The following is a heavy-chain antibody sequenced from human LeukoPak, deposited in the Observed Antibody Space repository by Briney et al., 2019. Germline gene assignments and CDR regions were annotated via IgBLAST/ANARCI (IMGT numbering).Heavy chain of an antibody. J-gene: IGHJ4*02. CDR1: GGSFSGYY. Sequence: SETLSLTCAVYGGSFSGYYWGWIRQPPGKGLEWIGEISHSGSTNYNPSLKSRVTISVDTSKNQFSLKLSSVTAADTAVYYCARTGSSWYRVDYWGQGTLVTVSS. V-gene: IGHV4-34*01. CDR3: ARTGSSWYRVDY. CDR2: ISHSGST. D-gene: IGHD6-13*01.